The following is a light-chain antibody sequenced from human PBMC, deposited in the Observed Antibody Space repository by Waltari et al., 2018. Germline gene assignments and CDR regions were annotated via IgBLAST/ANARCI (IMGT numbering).Light chain of an antibody. V-gene: IGKV2-28*01. Sequence: DIVMTQSPLSLPVTPGEPASISCRSSQSHLHSNGYNYLDWYLQKPGQSPQLLIYLGSNRASGVPDRCSGSGAGTDFTLKISRVEAEDVGVYYCMQALQTPRTFGPGTKVDIK. CDR3: MQALQTPRT. J-gene: IGKJ3*01. CDR1: QSHLHSNGYNY. CDR2: LGS.